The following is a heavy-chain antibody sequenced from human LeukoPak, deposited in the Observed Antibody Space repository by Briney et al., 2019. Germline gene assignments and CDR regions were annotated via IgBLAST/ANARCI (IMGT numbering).Heavy chain of an antibody. CDR2: IRYDGSNK. J-gene: IGHJ4*02. CDR3: AKDRRNNYEVCDY. V-gene: IGHV3-30*02. D-gene: IGHD4-11*01. Sequence: GGSLRLSCAASGFTFSSYGMHWVRQAPGKGLEWVAFIRYDGSNKYYADSVKGRFTISRDNSKNTLYLQMNSLRAEDTAVYYCAKDRRNNYEVCDYWGQVTLVTVSS. CDR1: GFTFSSYG.